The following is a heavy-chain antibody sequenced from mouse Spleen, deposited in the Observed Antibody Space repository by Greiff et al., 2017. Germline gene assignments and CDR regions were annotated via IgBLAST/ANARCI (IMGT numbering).Heavy chain of an antibody. CDR1: GYSITSGYY. V-gene: IGHV3-6*01. CDR3: ARETGDY. D-gene: IGHD4-1*01. J-gene: IGHJ2*01. Sequence: EVKLEESGPGLVKPSQSLSLTCSVTGYSITSGYYWNWIRQFPGNKLEWMGYISYDGSNNYNPSLKNRISITRDTSKNQFFLKLNSVTTEDTATYYCARETGDYWGQGTTLTVSS. CDR2: ISYDGSN.